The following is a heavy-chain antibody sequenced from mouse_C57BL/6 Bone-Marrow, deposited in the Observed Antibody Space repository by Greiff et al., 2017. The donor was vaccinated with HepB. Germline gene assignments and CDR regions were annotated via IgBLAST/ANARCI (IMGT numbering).Heavy chain of an antibody. J-gene: IGHJ3*02. CDR3: ARATTVG. CDR1: GYSITSGYY. Sequence: VQLQQSGPGLVKPSQSLSLTCSVTGYSITSGYYWNWIRQFPGNKLEWMGYISYDGSNNYNPSLKNRISITRDTSKNQLFLKLNSVTTEDTATYYCARATTVGWGQGTLVTVSA. D-gene: IGHD1-1*01. V-gene: IGHV3-6*01. CDR2: ISYDGSN.